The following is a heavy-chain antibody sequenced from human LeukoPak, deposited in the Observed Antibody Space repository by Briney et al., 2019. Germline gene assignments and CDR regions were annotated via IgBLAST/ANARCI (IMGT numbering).Heavy chain of an antibody. Sequence: ASVKVSCKASGYTFSRYGISWVRQAPGQGLEWMGWISGYNGNTKSAQMVQGRVTMTPDTSTSTAYMGLRSLRSDDTAVYYCARATYCSSTSCYIRNDAFDIWGQGTMVTVSS. J-gene: IGHJ3*02. D-gene: IGHD2-2*02. CDR1: GYTFSRYG. V-gene: IGHV1-18*01. CDR2: ISGYNGNT. CDR3: ARATYCSSTSCYIRNDAFDI.